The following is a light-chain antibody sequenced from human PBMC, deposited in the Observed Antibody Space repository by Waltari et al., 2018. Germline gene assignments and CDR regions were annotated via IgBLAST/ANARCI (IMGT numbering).Light chain of an antibody. CDR2: DVS. CDR1: SSDVGGYNY. Sequence: QSALTQPRSVSGSPGQSVTISCTGTSSDVGGYNYVSWYQQHPGKAPKLMIYDVSKRPSGVPDRFSGSKCGNTASLTISGLQAEDEADYYCCSYAGSYTLVFGGGTKLTVL. V-gene: IGLV2-11*01. CDR3: CSYAGSYTLV. J-gene: IGLJ2*01.